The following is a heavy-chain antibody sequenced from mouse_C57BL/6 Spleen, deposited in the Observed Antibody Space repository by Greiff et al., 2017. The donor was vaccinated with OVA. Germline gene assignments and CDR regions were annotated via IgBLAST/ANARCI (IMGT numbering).Heavy chain of an antibody. CDR3: ARHYDYDGDAKDD. J-gene: IGHJ4*01. V-gene: IGHV1-64*01. CDR2: IHPNSGST. CDR1: GYTFTSYW. Sequence: QVQLQQPGAELVKPGASVKLSCKASGYTFTSYWMHWVKQRPGQGLEWIGMIHPNSGSTNYNEKFKSKATLTVDKSSSTAYMQLSSLTSEDSAVYYGARHYDYDGDAKDDWGQGTSVTVSS. D-gene: IGHD2-4*01.